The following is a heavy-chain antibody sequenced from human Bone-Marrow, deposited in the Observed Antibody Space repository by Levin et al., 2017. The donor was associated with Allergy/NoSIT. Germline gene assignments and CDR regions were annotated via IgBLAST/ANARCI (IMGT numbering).Heavy chain of an antibody. J-gene: IGHJ6*02. D-gene: IGHD2-15*01. V-gene: IGHV3-33*01. CDR1: GLTFSSYG. Sequence: GGSLRLSCAASGLTFSSYGMHWVRQAPGKGLEWIAVIWYDASEKYYADSVKGRFTISRDNSNDTLYLQMDSLTVDDTGVYYCSRDPSYCSCGHCCSYYKLYRMDVWGQGTTVTVSS. CDR3: SRDPSYCSCGHCCSYYKLYRMDV. CDR2: IWYDASEK.